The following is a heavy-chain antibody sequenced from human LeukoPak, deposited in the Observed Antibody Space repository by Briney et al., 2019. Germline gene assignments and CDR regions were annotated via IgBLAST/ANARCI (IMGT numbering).Heavy chain of an antibody. V-gene: IGHV3-33*01. Sequence: GGSLRLSCAASGFTFSTYDMHWVRQGPRQGLEWVSVIWYDGSNKYYADSSKGRFTIYRDNSKNTMYLQVNSLGAEDTAVYYCARDGGAGLDYWGQGVLVTVSS. CDR1: GFTFSTYD. J-gene: IGHJ4*02. CDR2: IWYDGSNK. CDR3: ARDGGAGLDY. D-gene: IGHD3-16*01.